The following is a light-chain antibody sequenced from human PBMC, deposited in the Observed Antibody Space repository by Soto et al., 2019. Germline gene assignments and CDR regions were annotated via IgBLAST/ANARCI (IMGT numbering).Light chain of an antibody. J-gene: IGLJ1*01. CDR3: SSYAGSNILYV. CDR2: EVS. V-gene: IGLV2-8*01. Sequence: QSALTQPPSASGSPGQSVTISCTGTSSDVGGYNYVSWYQQHPGKAPKLMIYEVSKWPSGVPDRFSGSKSGNTASLTVSGLQAEDEADYYCSSYAGSNILYVFGTGTKVTVL. CDR1: SSDVGGYNY.